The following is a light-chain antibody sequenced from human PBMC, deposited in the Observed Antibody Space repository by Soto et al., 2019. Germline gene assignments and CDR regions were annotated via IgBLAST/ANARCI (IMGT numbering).Light chain of an antibody. CDR3: ETWNTNPGV. V-gene: IGLV4-60*02. CDR1: SGHSNYI. CDR2: LDRSGSY. Sequence: QLVLTQSSSASASLGSSVKLTCTLSSGHSNYIIAWHQQQPGRAPRYLLKLDRSGSYNKGSGVPDRFSGSSSGADRYLTIPTLQFEEGADYSCETWNTNPGVFGGGPQLTVL. J-gene: IGLJ3*02.